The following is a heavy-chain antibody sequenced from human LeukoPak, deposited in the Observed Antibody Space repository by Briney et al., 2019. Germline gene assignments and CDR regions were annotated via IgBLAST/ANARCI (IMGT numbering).Heavy chain of an antibody. CDR2: IYYSGST. J-gene: IGHJ5*02. V-gene: IGHV4-39*07. CDR1: GGSISSSSYY. CDR3: ARDLQYYDVLTGSTPPYNWFDP. D-gene: IGHD3-9*01. Sequence: PSETLSLTCTVSGGSISSSSYYWGWIRQPPGKGLEWIGSIYYSGSTYYNPSLKSRVTISVDTSKNQFSLKLSSVTAADTAVYYCARDLQYYDVLTGSTPPYNWFDPWGQGTLVTVSS.